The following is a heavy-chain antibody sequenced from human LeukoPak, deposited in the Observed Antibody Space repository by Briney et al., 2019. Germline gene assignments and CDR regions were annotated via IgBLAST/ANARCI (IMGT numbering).Heavy chain of an antibody. D-gene: IGHD3-3*01. CDR2: IIPIFGTA. CDR3: ARDRSLGFLEWAYY. V-gene: IGHV1-69*01. CDR1: GGTFSSYA. J-gene: IGHJ4*02. Sequence: SVKVSCKASGGTFSSYAISWVRQAPGQGLEWMGGIIPIFGTANYAQKFQGRVTFTADESTSTAYMELSSLRSEDTAVYYCARDRSLGFLEWAYYWGQGTLVTAPS.